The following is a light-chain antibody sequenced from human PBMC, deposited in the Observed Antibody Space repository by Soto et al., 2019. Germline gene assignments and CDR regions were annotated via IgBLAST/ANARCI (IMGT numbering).Light chain of an antibody. V-gene: IGLV1-51*01. CDR1: SSNIGNNF. J-gene: IGLJ2*01. Sequence: QSELTQPPSVSAAPGQKVTISCSGSSSNIGNNFISWYRHVPGTAPKLLIFDSSKRPSDIPDRFSASKSGTSGTLAIAGLQTGDEGHYYCATWDSRLSVGVFGGGTKLTVL. CDR3: ATWDSRLSVGV. CDR2: DSS.